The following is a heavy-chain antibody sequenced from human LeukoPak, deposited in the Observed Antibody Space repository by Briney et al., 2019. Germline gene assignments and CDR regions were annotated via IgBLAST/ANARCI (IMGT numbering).Heavy chain of an antibody. CDR3: ARDLELVGATPFDY. CDR2: INSGGSST. V-gene: IGHV3-74*01. D-gene: IGHD1-26*01. Sequence: GGSLRLSCAASGFTFSSYWMHWVRQAPGKGLVWVTRINSGGSSTSYADSVKGRFTISRDNAKNTLYLQMNSLRAEDTAVYYCARDLELVGATPFDYWGQGTLVTVSS. J-gene: IGHJ4*02. CDR1: GFTFSSYW.